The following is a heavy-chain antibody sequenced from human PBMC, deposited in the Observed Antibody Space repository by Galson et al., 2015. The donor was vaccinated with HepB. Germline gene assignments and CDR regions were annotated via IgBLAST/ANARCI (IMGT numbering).Heavy chain of an antibody. D-gene: IGHD6-6*01. CDR2: ISGSGGTT. J-gene: IGHJ6*02. CDR1: GFPFSTYT. V-gene: IGHV3-23*01. CDR3: AKDRNSTSPGTYGMDV. Sequence: SLRLSCAASGFPFSTYTMSWVHQAPGKGLEWVSAISGSGGTTYYADSVRGRFTISRDNTKRTLYLQMNRLRGEDTALYYCAKDRNSTSPGTYGMDVWGQGTTVTVFS.